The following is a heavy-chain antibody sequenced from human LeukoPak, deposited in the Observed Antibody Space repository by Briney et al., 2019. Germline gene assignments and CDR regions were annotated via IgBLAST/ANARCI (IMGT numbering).Heavy chain of an antibody. CDR1: GFTFNNYA. J-gene: IGHJ4*02. Sequence: GGSLRLSCEASGFTFNNYAMSWVRQTPGKGLEWVAATVGGRPDTYHADSVKGRFTVSRDDSRSTLFLQMYSLRVEDTAVYYCTKAPLRSCSGAFCYPFDYWGQGTLVTVSS. D-gene: IGHD2-8*02. V-gene: IGHV3-23*01. CDR2: TVGGRPDT. CDR3: TKAPLRSCSGAFCYPFDY.